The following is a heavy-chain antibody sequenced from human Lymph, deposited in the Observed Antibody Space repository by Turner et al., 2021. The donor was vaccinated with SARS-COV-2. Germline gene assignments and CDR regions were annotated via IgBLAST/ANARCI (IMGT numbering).Heavy chain of an antibody. CDR3: AREESSNGMDV. CDR2: IWYDGSNK. V-gene: IGHV3-33*01. CDR1: GFTFSSYG. Sequence: QVQLVESGGGVVQPGRSLSLSCAASGFTFSSYGMHWVRQAPGKGLEWVAVIWYDGSNKYYADSVKGRFTISRDNSKNTLYLQMNSLRAEDTAVYYCAREESSNGMDVWGQGTTVTVSS. J-gene: IGHJ6*02. D-gene: IGHD6-13*01.